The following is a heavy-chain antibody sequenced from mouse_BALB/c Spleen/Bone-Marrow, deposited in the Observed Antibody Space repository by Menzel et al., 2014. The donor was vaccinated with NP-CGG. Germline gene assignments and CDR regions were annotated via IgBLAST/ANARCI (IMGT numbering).Heavy chain of an antibody. CDR1: GFTFSSFG. Sequence: EVHLVESGGGLVQPGGSRKLSCAASGFTFSSFGMHWVRQAPEKGLEWVACISSGSSTTFYADTVKGRFTVSRDNPKNTLFLQMTSLRSEDTAVYCCTRGGNWDDFDYWGQGTTLTVSS. CDR3: TRGGNWDDFDY. J-gene: IGHJ2*01. V-gene: IGHV5-17*02. CDR2: ISSGSSTT. D-gene: IGHD4-1*01.